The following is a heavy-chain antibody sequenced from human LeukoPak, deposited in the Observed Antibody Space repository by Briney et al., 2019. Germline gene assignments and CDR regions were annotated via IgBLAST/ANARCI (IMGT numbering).Heavy chain of an antibody. CDR2: INPNSGGT. D-gene: IGHD3-16*02. Sequence: ASVKVSCKASGYTFTGYYMHWVRQAPGQGLEWMGWINPNSGGTNYAQKFQGRVTMTRDTSISTAYMELSRLRSDDTAVYYCARDENGYVWGSFRAWGQGTLVTASS. CDR1: GYTFTGYY. CDR3: ARDENGYVWGSFRA. J-gene: IGHJ5*02. V-gene: IGHV1-2*02.